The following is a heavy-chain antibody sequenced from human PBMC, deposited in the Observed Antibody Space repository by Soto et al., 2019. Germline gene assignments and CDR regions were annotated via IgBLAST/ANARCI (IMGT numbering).Heavy chain of an antibody. D-gene: IGHD2-2*01. Sequence: EVQLVEPGGGLVKPGGSLRLSCAASGFTFSNYGMNWVRQAPGKGLEWVSSISSSGNYMYYADSVKGRFTISRDNAKNSLYLQMNSLRAEDTAVYYCARACSSTSCYGGHFEYWGQGPLVTVS. CDR1: GFTFSNYG. J-gene: IGHJ4*02. V-gene: IGHV3-21*01. CDR3: ARACSSTSCYGGHFEY. CDR2: ISSSGNYM.